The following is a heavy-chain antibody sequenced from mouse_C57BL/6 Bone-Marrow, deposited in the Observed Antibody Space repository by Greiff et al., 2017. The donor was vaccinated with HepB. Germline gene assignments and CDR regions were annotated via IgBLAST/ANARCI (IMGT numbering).Heavy chain of an antibody. CDR3: ARYDGYAWFAY. D-gene: IGHD2-3*01. V-gene: IGHV1-55*01. CDR1: GYTFTSYW. J-gene: IGHJ3*01. CDR2: IYPGSGST. Sequence: VQLQQPGAELVKPGASVKMSCKASGYTFTSYWITWVKQRPGQGLEWIGDIYPGSGSTNYNEKFKSKATLTVDKSSSTAYMQLSSLTSEDSAVYYCARYDGYAWFAYWGQGTLVTVSA.